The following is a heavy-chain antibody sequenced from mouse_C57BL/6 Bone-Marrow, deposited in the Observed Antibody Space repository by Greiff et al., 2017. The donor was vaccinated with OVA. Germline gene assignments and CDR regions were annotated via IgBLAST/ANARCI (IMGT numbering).Heavy chain of an antibody. CDR2: YPGSGNTY. V-gene: IGHV1-83*01. CDR3: FITTYYFDY. Sequence: VQLQQSGPELVKPGASVKMSCKASGYTFTDYYMHWVKQKPGKGLEWIGEIYPGSGNTYYNEKFKGKATLTADTSSSTAYMQLSSLTSEDSAVYFCAFITTYYFDYWGQGTTLTVSS. J-gene: IGHJ2*01. D-gene: IGHD1-1*01. CDR1: YTFTDYYM.